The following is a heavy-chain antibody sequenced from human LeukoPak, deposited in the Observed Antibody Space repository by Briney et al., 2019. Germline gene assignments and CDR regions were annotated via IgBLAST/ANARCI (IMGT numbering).Heavy chain of an antibody. CDR2: ISSSSSYI. Sequence: GGSLRLSCAASGFTFSSYSMNWVRQAPGKGLEWVSSISSSSSYIYYADSVKGRFTISRDNAKNSLYLQMNSLRAEDTAVYYCARLWEQWLAPDYYCMDVWGKGTTVTVSS. D-gene: IGHD6-19*01. V-gene: IGHV3-21*01. CDR1: GFTFSSYS. J-gene: IGHJ6*03. CDR3: ARLWEQWLAPDYYCMDV.